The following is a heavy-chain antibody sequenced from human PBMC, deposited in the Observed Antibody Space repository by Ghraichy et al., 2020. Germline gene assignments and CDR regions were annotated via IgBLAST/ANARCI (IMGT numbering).Heavy chain of an antibody. CDR3: AKDRGGWGDGDYSDY. D-gene: IGHD3-16*01. V-gene: IGHV3-23*01. CDR1: GFTFSNYA. CDR2: ISMSGGSP. J-gene: IGHJ4*02. Sequence: GGSLRLSCATSGFTFSNYAMTWVRQAPGKGLEWVSSISMSGGSPYYADSVKGRFTISRDNSKKILYVQMNSLRAEDTAIYYCAKDRGGWGDGDYSDYWGQGTLVTVSS.